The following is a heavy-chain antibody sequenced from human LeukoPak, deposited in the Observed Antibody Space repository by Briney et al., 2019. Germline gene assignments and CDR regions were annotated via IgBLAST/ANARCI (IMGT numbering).Heavy chain of an antibody. Sequence: SETLSLTCTVSGGSISRSSYYWVWIRQPPGKGLEWIGTIYYSGSTYYNPSLKSRVTISADTSKNQFSLKLSSVTAADTAVYYCARDDSMVRGAEIDYWGQGTLVTVSS. V-gene: IGHV4-39*07. CDR2: IYYSGST. CDR1: GGSISRSSYY. CDR3: ARDDSMVRGAEIDY. J-gene: IGHJ4*02. D-gene: IGHD3-10*01.